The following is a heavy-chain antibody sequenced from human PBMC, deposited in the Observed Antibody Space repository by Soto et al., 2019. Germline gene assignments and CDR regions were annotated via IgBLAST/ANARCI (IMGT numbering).Heavy chain of an antibody. J-gene: IGHJ4*02. V-gene: IGHV4-61*08. CDR3: ARGPAYIDGWRTFDL. CDR1: DDSFRGAEYY. D-gene: IGHD6-19*01. CDR2: TYYNGDT. Sequence: SETLSLTCTVSDDSFRGAEYYWSWIRQPLGKGPEWIGYTYYNGDTKYNPALRSRVTMSGDTSKNQFSLRLSSVTAADTAVYFCARGPAYIDGWRTFDLWGRGILVTVS.